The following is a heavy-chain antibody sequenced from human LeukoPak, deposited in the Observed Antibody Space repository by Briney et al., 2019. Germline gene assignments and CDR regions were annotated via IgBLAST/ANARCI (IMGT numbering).Heavy chain of an antibody. J-gene: IGHJ4*02. CDR2: ISSSSYI. V-gene: IGHV3-21*01. CDR3: ARYSGSYSDFDY. Sequence: GGSLRLSCAASGFTFSSYSMNWVRQAPGKGLEWVSSISSSSYIYYADSVKGRFTISRDNAKNSLYLQMSSLRAEDTAVYYCARYSGSYSDFDYWGQGTLVTVSS. D-gene: IGHD1-26*01. CDR1: GFTFSSYS.